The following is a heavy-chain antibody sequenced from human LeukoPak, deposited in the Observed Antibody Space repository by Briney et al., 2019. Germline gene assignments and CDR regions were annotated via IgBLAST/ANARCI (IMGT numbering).Heavy chain of an antibody. D-gene: IGHD3-22*01. V-gene: IGHV3-74*01. Sequence: GGSRRLSCAASGFTFSSHWMHWVRQAPGEGLVWVSHINTDGSTTNYAASVKGRFTISRDNAKNTLYLQMNSLRAEDTAVYYCATDYYDSSGRFDYWGQGTLVTVSS. J-gene: IGHJ4*02. CDR3: ATDYYDSSGRFDY. CDR2: INTDGSTT. CDR1: GFTFSSHW.